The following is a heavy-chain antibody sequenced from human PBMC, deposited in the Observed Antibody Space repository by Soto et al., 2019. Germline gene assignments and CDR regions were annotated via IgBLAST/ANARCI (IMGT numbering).Heavy chain of an antibody. D-gene: IGHD3-10*01. J-gene: IGHJ4*02. V-gene: IGHV4-31*02. CDR1: GGSISSGGYY. Sequence: TLCLTWSVSGGSISSGGYYWSLKRQHPGKGLEWIGYMYYSGSTYYNPSLKSRITISVDTSKKKFSLKLSSVTAADTAVYYCARGVTMVRGVGLFYFDYWGQGTLVTVSS. CDR2: MYYSGST. CDR3: ARGVTMVRGVGLFYFDY.